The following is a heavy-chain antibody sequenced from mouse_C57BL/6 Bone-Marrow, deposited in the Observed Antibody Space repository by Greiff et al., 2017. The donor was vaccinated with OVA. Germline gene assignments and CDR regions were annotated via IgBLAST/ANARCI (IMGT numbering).Heavy chain of an antibody. CDR2: FYPGSGSI. D-gene: IGHD1-1*01. J-gene: IGHJ4*01. Sequence: VQLQESGAELVKPGASVKLSCKASGYTFTEYTIHWVKQRSGQGLEWIGWFYPGSGSIKYNEKFKDKATLTADKSSSTVYMELSRLTSEDSAVYLCARHKDRGYGSDYAMDYWGQGTSVTVSS. V-gene: IGHV1-62-2*01. CDR1: GYTFTEYT. CDR3: ARHKDRGYGSDYAMDY.